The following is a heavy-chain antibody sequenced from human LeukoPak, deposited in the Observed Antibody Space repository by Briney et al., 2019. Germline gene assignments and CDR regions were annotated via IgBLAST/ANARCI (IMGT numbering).Heavy chain of an antibody. CDR3: ARGSGATYSSSWYLDY. D-gene: IGHD6-13*01. CDR2: ISSSSSYI. CDR1: GFTFSSYS. J-gene: IGHJ4*02. V-gene: IGHV3-21*01. Sequence: PGGSLRLSCAASGFTFSSYSMNWVRQAPGKGLEWVSSISSSSSYIYYADSVKGRFTISRDNAKNSLYLQMNSLRAEDTAVCYCARGSGATYSSSWYLDYWGQGTLVTVSS.